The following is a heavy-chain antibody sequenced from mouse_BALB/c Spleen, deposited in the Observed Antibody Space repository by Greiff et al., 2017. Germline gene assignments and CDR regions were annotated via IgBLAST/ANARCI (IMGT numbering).Heavy chain of an antibody. D-gene: IGHD2-3*01. V-gene: IGHV2-2*02. CDR2: IWSGGST. CDR3: ARKGDGYYVYYAMDY. CDR1: GFSLTSYG. Sequence: VKLMESGPGLVQPSQSLSITCTVSGFSLTSYGVHWVRQSPGKGLEWLGVIWSGGSTDYNAAFISRLSISKDNSKSQVFFKMNSLQANDTAIYYCARKGDGYYVYYAMDYWGQGTSVTVSS. J-gene: IGHJ4*01.